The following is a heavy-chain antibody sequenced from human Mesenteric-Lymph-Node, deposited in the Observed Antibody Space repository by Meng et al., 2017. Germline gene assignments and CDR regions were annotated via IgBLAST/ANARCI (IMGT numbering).Heavy chain of an antibody. CDR3: ARGGRGCFDF. V-gene: IGHV1-3*04. J-gene: IGHJ4*02. CDR2: INTGNGNT. D-gene: IGHD2-15*01. Sequence: QVQFVQSGAEVKKPGASMMVSCKASGYTFISYTIHWLRQAPGQRLEWMGWINTGNGNTKYSHKFQDRVTITRDTSASAAYMELSSLRSEDTAVYYCARGGRGCFDFWGQGTLVTVSS. CDR1: GYTFISYT.